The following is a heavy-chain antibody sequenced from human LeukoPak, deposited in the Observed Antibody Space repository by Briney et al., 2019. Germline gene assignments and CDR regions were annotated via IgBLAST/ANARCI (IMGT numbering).Heavy chain of an antibody. J-gene: IGHJ4*02. D-gene: IGHD2-15*01. Sequence: GGSLRLSCAASGFTFSSYAMSWVRQAPGKGLEWVSAISGSGGSTYYADSVKGRFTISRDNSKNTPYLQMNSLRAEDTAVYYCAKRDAYCSDGSCYSRGSFDYWGQGTLVTVSS. CDR2: ISGSGGST. CDR1: GFTFSSYA. CDR3: AKRDAYCSDGSCYSRGSFDY. V-gene: IGHV3-23*01.